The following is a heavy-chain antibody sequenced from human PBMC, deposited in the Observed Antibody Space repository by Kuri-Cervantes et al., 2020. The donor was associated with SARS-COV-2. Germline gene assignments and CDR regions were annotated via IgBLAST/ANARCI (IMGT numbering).Heavy chain of an antibody. CDR3: ARDHWSMIVVVMGNAFDI. Sequence: GGSLRLSCAASGFNFSRTDMHWVRQAPGKGLEWVSAISGSGGSTYYADSVKGRFTISRDNSKNTLYLQMNSLRAEDTAVYYCARDHWSMIVVVMGNAFDIWGQGTMVTVSS. D-gene: IGHD3-22*01. V-gene: IGHV3-23*01. CDR1: GFNFSRTD. J-gene: IGHJ3*02. CDR2: ISGSGGST.